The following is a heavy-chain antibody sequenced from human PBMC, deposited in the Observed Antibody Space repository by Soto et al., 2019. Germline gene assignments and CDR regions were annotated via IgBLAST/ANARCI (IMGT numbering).Heavy chain of an antibody. J-gene: IGHJ4*02. CDR2: IWYDGSNK. CDR3: ARAYSSSWYFDY. CDR1: GLTLSSYG. D-gene: IGHD6-13*01. V-gene: IGHV3-33*01. Sequence: GGSLRLSCAACGLTLSSYGMHWVRQAPGKGLEWGAVIWYDGSNKYYADSVKGRFTISRDNSKNTLYLQMNSLRAEDTAVYYCARAYSSSWYFDYWGQGTLVTVSS.